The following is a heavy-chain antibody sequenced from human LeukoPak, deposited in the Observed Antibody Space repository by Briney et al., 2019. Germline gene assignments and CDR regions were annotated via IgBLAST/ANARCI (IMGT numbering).Heavy chain of an antibody. J-gene: IGHJ4*02. CDR2: IYPGDSDI. CDR1: GYSFTGYW. D-gene: IGHD2-8*01. CDR3: ARPRGGVCPNELCYYFDY. V-gene: IGHV5-51*01. Sequence: GESLKISCKGSGYSFTGYWIGWVRQMPGKGLEWMGIIYPGDSDIRYSPSFQGQVTISADKSISTAYLQWSSLKASDTAMYYSARPRGGVCPNELCYYFDYWGRGPLVTVSS.